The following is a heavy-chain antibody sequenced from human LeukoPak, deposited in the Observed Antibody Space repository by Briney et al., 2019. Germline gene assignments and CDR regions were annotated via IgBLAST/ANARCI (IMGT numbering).Heavy chain of an antibody. CDR2: IWNDGSKK. J-gene: IGHJ2*01. D-gene: IGHD7-27*01. CDR3: ARPGERWDNWYFDL. V-gene: IGHV3-33*01. Sequence: PGRSLRLSCATSGFTFSRHGMHWVRQAPGKGLEWVAVIWNDGSKKYYADSVKGRFTISRDNSESTLYPQMNSLRAEDTAVYFCARPGERWDNWYFDLWGRGTLVTVSS. CDR1: GFTFSRHG.